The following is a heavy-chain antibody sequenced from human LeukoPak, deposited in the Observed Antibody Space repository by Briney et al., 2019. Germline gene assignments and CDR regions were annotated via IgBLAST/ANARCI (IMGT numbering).Heavy chain of an antibody. V-gene: IGHV4-39*01. D-gene: IGHD3-22*01. CDR1: GDSISSSSYY. Sequence: TSETLSLNCTISGDSISSSSYYWGWIRQPPGKGLEWIGDIYYRGSTYYNPSLKSRVSISIDTSNNQFSLTLYSVTAADTALYFCARRRYYDSTGYLDWGQGTLVTVSS. CDR2: IYYRGST. CDR3: ARRRYYDSTGYLD. J-gene: IGHJ1*01.